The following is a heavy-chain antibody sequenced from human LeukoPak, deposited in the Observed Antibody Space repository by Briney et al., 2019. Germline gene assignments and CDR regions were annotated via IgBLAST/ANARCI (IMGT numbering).Heavy chain of an antibody. CDR2: IYYSGST. Sequence: PSATLSLTCTVSGGSLSSGDYYWSWLRQPPGKGLEWIGYIYYSGSTYYNPSLKSRLTISLDTSKNQFSLKLSSVTAADTAVYYCARCSGYYPHFDYWGQGTLVTVSS. D-gene: IGHD3-22*01. V-gene: IGHV4-30-4*01. CDR3: ARCSGYYPHFDY. CDR1: GGSLSSGDYY. J-gene: IGHJ4*02.